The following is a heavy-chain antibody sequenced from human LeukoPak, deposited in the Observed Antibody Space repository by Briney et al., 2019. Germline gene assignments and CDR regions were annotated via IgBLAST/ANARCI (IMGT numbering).Heavy chain of an antibody. Sequence: SETLSLTCAVYGGSFSGYYWSWIRQPPGKRLEWIGEINHSGSTNYNLSLKSRVTISVDTSKNQFSLKLSSVTAADTAVYYCARGIGYGGNSYWGQGTLVTVSS. CDR3: ARGIGYGGNSY. CDR2: INHSGST. V-gene: IGHV4-34*01. D-gene: IGHD4-23*01. CDR1: GGSFSGYY. J-gene: IGHJ4*02.